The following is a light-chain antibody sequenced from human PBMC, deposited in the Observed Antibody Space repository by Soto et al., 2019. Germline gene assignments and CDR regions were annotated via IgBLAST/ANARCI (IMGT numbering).Light chain of an antibody. CDR1: QSVSSNY. J-gene: IGKJ1*01. CDR2: GAS. V-gene: IGKV3-20*01. Sequence: EIVITQSPATLSVSPGERATLSCRASQSVSSNYLAWYQQKPDRAPRLLIYGASSRDTGISDRFSGNGSGTDFTLTISRLEPADFAVYYCQHYGTSRRTFGQGTKVDI. CDR3: QHYGTSRRT.